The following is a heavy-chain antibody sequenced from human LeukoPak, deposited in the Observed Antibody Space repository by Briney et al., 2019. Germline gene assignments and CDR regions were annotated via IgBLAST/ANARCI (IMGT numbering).Heavy chain of an antibody. J-gene: IGHJ4*02. V-gene: IGHV5-10-1*01. D-gene: IGHD1-1*01. CDR2: IDPSDSYT. Sequence: LGESLKISCKGSGYSFTSYWIGWVRQMPGKGLEWMGRIDPSDSYTNYSPSSQGHVTISADKSISTAYLQWSSLKASDTAMYYCARYTTGAFDYWGQGTLVTVSS. CDR3: ARYTTGAFDY. CDR1: GYSFTSYW.